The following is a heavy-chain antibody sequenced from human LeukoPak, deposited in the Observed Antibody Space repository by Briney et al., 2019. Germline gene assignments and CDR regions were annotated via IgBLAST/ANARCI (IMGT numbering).Heavy chain of an antibody. Sequence: PSETLSLTCAVYGGSFSGYYWSWIRQPPGKGLERIGEINHSGSTNYNPSLKSRVTISVDTSKNQFSLKLSSVTAADTAVYYCARKVTMASWYFDLWGRGTLVTVSS. V-gene: IGHV4-34*01. CDR1: GGSFSGYY. D-gene: IGHD3-10*01. CDR2: INHSGST. J-gene: IGHJ2*01. CDR3: ARKVTMASWYFDL.